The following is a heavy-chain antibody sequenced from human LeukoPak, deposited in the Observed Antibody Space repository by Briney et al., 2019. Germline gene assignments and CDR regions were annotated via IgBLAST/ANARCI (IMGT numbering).Heavy chain of an antibody. CDR2: INPSGGST. CDR1: GGTFSSYS. D-gene: IGHD5-18*01. V-gene: IGHV1-46*01. Sequence: GASVKVSCKASGGTFSSYSINWVRQVPGQGLEWMGIINPSGGSTSYAQKFQGRVTMTRDTSTSTVYMELSSLRSEDTAVYYCARNSYGFLGAYYYYMDVWGKGTTVTISS. CDR3: ARNSYGFLGAYYYYMDV. J-gene: IGHJ6*03.